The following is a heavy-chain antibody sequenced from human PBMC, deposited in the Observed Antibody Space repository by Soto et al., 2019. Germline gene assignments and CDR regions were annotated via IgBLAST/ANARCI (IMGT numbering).Heavy chain of an antibody. CDR3: SEGPGPDWDFRY. CDR2: ISGSGGTA. CDR1: GFTFSSYA. D-gene: IGHD1-7*01. J-gene: IGHJ4*02. V-gene: IGHV3-23*01. Sequence: EVQLLESGGGSVQPGGSLRLSCAASGFTFSSYAMHWVRRPPGKGLEWVSSISGSGGTAYYADSVKGRFSISRDSPVKPILLQMNRLRAGDPAVYYWSEGPGPDWDFRYWGQGTLVTVSP.